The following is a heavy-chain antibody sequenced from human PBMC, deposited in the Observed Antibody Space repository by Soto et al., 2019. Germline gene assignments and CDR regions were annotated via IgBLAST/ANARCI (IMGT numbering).Heavy chain of an antibody. CDR3: ARSYGSGSDYPARDKYYFDY. J-gene: IGHJ4*02. CDR2: IYYSGST. Sequence: SETLSLTCTVSGGSISSGGYYWSWIRQHPGKGLEWIGYIYYSGSTYYNPSLKSRVTISVDTSKNQFSLKLSSVTAADTAVYYCARSYGSGSDYPARDKYYFDYWGQGTLVPVSS. D-gene: IGHD3-10*01. CDR1: GGSISSGGYY. V-gene: IGHV4-31*03.